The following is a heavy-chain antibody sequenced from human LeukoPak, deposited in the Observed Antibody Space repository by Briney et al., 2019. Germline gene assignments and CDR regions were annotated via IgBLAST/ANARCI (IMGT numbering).Heavy chain of an antibody. CDR2: INHSGST. CDR1: GVSFSGYY. D-gene: IGHD3-22*01. J-gene: IGHJ4*02. V-gene: IGHV4-34*01. CDR3: ASRNYYDNSGYII. Sequence: PSETLSLTCAVYGVSFSGYYWNWIRQPPGKGLEWIGEINHSGSTNYNPSLKSRVTISVDTSKNQFSLKLSSVTAADTAVYYCASRNYYDNSGYIIWGQGTLVTVSS.